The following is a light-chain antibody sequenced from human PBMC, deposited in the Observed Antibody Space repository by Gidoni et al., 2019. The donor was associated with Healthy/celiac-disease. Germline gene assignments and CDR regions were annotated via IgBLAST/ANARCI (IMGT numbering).Light chain of an antibody. J-gene: IGKJ5*01. CDR3: QQYKNWPPIT. V-gene: IGKV3-15*01. CDR2: GAS. CDR1: QSVSSN. Sequence: EIVITQSPATLSVSPGERATLSCRASQSVSSNFAWYQQKPGQAPRLLIYGASTKATGTPARFSGSGSGTEFTLTISSLQSEDFAVYYCQQYKNWPPITFGQGTRLEIK.